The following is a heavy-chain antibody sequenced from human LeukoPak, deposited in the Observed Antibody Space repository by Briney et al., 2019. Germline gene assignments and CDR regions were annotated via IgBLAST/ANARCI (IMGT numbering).Heavy chain of an antibody. CDR3: ATSTATNGFDY. V-gene: IGHV3-23*01. CDR2: ISDSDSGT. Sequence: GGSLRLSCAASGFTFSNIAFYWVRQAPGKGLEWVSSISDSDSGTNFADSVKGRFTISSDFSKNTLFLQMNGLRADDTAVYYCATSTATNGFDYWGQGALVTVSS. D-gene: IGHD4-17*01. CDR1: GFTFSNIA. J-gene: IGHJ4*02.